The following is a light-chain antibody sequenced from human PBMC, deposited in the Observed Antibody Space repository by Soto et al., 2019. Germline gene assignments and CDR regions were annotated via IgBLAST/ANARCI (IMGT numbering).Light chain of an antibody. Sequence: AIRMTQSPSSLSASTGDRVTITCRARQGISSYLAWYQQKPGKSPKLLIYAASPLQSGVPSRLSGSGSGTDFTLTISCLQPEDFATYYCQQYYSYPLTFGQGTKVEIK. V-gene: IGKV1-8*01. J-gene: IGKJ1*01. CDR1: QGISSY. CDR2: AAS. CDR3: QQYYSYPLT.